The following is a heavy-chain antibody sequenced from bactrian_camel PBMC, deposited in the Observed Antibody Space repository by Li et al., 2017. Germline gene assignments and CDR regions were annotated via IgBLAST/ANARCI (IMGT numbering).Heavy chain of an antibody. CDR2: INKAGYTT. V-gene: IGHV3S40*01. Sequence: VQLVESGGGLVQPGGSLRLSCVTSGFTFSDYDMSWVRQAPGKGLEWVSRINKAGYTTHQTDSVKDRFTISRDNAKNTLYLQLNSLEPEDTAMYYCSEWWANWGQGTQVTVS. CDR1: GFTFSDYD. CDR3: SEWWAN. D-gene: IGHD7*01. J-gene: IGHJ4*01.